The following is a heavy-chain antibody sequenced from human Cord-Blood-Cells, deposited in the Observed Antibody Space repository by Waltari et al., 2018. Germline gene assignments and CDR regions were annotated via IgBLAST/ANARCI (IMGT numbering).Heavy chain of an antibody. CDR1: GGSLSGYF. V-gene: IGHV4-34*01. Sequence: QVQLQQWGAGLLKHSETLSLPCAVYGGSLSGYFWSWIRQPPGKGLEWIGEINHSGSTNYNPSLKSRVTISVDTSKNQFSLKLSSVTAADTAVYYCARVPACTVVTDYWGQGTLVTVSS. CDR2: INHSGST. D-gene: IGHD2-15*01. J-gene: IGHJ4*02. CDR3: ARVPACTVVTDY.